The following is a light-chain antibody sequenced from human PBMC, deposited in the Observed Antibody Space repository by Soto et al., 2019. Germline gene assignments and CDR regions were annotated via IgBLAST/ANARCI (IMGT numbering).Light chain of an antibody. CDR3: SSFSITSTRV. J-gene: IGLJ2*01. CDR1: SDDVGGYNY. V-gene: IGLV2-14*01. CDR2: DVS. Sequence: QSALTQPASVSGSPGQSITISCAGTSDDVGGYNYVSWYLQHPDKAPKLIIHDVSHRPSGVSDRFSGSKSGNTASLTISELQPEDEADYYCSSFSITSTRVFGGGTKLTVL.